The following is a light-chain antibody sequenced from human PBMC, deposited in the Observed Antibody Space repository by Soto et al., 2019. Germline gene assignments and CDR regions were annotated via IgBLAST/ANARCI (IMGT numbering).Light chain of an antibody. CDR3: QQYDNWPLT. CDR2: GAS. Sequence: EIVMTQSPATLSVSPGERATLSCRASQSVSSNLAWNQQKPGQAPRLLIYGASTRATGIPARFSGSGSGTEFTLTISSLQSEDFAVYYCQQYDNWPLTVGGGTKVDIK. CDR1: QSVSSN. J-gene: IGKJ4*01. V-gene: IGKV3-15*01.